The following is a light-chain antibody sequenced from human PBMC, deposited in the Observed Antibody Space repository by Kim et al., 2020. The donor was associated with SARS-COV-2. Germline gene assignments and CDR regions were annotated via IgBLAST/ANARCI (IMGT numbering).Light chain of an antibody. Sequence: VTISCTGSSSNLAAGYDVHWYHQLPGTAPKLLIYGNSNRPSGVPDRFSGSKSGASASLAITGLQAEDEADYYCQSYDRSLSGSGVFGTGTKVTVL. J-gene: IGLJ1*01. CDR1: SSNLAAGYD. CDR3: QSYDRSLSGSGV. V-gene: IGLV1-40*01. CDR2: GNS.